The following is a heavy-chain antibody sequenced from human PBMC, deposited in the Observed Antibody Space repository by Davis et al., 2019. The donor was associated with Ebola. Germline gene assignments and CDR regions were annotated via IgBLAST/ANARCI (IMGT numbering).Heavy chain of an antibody. CDR1: GYTFTSYY. CDR2: INPSGGST. J-gene: IGHJ6*02. V-gene: IGHV1-46*03. CDR3: SASDFYYGVDV. Sequence: AASVKVSCKASGYTFTSYYMHWVRQAPGQGLEWMGIINPSGGSTSYAQKFQGRVTMTRDTSTRTVYMELSSLRSEDTAVYYCSASDFYYGVDVWGQGTTVTVSS.